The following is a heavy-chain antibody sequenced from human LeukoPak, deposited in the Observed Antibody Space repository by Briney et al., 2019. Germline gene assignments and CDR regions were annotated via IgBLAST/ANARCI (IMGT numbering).Heavy chain of an antibody. CDR3: ARGQRGSSSWESYFDY. CDR2: ISPSDGTT. CDR1: GYTFTSNF. J-gene: IGHJ4*02. D-gene: IGHD6-13*01. V-gene: IGHV1-46*01. Sequence: ASVKVTCKVSGYTFTSNFMHWVRQAPGQGLEWMGIISPSDGTTSYAQRFQGRVTMTRDKSTSTVFMELSTLRSEDTAIYYCARGQRGSSSWESYFDYWGQGTLVTVSS.